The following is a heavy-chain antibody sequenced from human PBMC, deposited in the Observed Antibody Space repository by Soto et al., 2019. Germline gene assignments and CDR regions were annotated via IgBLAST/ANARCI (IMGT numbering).Heavy chain of an antibody. J-gene: IGHJ6*02. V-gene: IGHV1-46*01. Sequence: GASVKVSCKASGYTFTTYYMHWVRQAPGQGLEWLGIINPNGGSTTYAQKFQGRVTMTRDTSTSTAYLELSSLRSEDTAVYYCATQIGLSQYSYYYYGMDVWGQGTTVTVSS. D-gene: IGHD3-16*02. CDR3: ATQIGLSQYSYYYYGMDV. CDR2: INPNGGST. CDR1: GYTFTTYY.